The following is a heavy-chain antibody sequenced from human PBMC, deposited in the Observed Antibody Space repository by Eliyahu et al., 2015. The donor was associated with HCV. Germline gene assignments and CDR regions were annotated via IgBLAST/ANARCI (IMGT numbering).Heavy chain of an antibody. V-gene: IGHV1-46*01. J-gene: IGHJ4*02. Sequence: QVQLVQSGVEVKKPGASVKVSCKASGYTFTSYYMHWXRQAPGQGLEWMGIINPSGGSTSYPEKFQGRVTMTRDTSTSTVYMELSSLRSEDTAVYYCARVGSAADYWGQGTLVTVSS. CDR2: INPSGGST. CDR3: ARVGSAADY. CDR1: GYTFTSYY. D-gene: IGHD6-13*01.